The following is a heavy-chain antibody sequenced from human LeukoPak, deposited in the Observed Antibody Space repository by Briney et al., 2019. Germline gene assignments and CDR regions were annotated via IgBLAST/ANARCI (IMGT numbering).Heavy chain of an antibody. CDR3: ARALYSSSYDCYFEL. D-gene: IGHD6-13*01. V-gene: IGHV4-61*05. Sequence: KPSETLSLTCTVSGGSIISSSWYWGWIRQPPGKGLEWIGYIYNSGSTNYNPSLKSRVTISVDTSKNQFSLKLTSVTAADTAVYYCARALYSSSYDCYFELWGRGTLITVSS. CDR1: GGSIISSSWY. J-gene: IGHJ2*01. CDR2: IYNSGST.